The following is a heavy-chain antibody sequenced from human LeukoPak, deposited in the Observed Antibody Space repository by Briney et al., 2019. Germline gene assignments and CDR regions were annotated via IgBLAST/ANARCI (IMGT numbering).Heavy chain of an antibody. CDR1: GGTFSSYA. CDR2: IIPIFGTA. D-gene: IGHD3-22*01. Sequence: SVKVSCKASGGTFSSYAISWVRQAPGQGLGWMGRIIPIFGTANYAQKFQGRVTITTDESTSTAYMELSSLRSEDTAVYYCARDATYYYDTGFLVASPTFDFDIWGQGTMVTVSS. J-gene: IGHJ3*02. CDR3: ARDATYYYDTGFLVASPTFDFDI. V-gene: IGHV1-69*05.